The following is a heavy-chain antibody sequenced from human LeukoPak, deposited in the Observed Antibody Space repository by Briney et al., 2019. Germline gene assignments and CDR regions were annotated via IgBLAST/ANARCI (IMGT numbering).Heavy chain of an antibody. CDR1: GDSISSYY. CDR2: IYTSGST. CDR3: ARDLPYYDFWSGFTLFDP. D-gene: IGHD3-3*01. Sequence: SETLSLTCTVSGDSISSYYWSWIRQPAGKGLEWIGRIYTSGSTNYNPSLKSRVTMSVDTSKNQFSLKLSSVTAADTAVYYCARDLPYYDFWSGFTLFDPWGQGTLVTASS. J-gene: IGHJ5*02. V-gene: IGHV4-4*07.